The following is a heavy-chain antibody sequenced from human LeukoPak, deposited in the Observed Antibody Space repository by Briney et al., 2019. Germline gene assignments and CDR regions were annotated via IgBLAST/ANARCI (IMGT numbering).Heavy chain of an antibody. CDR3: ARHGIAAAGNYYYYYMDV. Sequence: GESLKISRKGSGYSFTSYWIGWVRQMPGKGLEWMGIIYPGDSDTRYSPSFQGQVTISADKSISTAYLQWSSLKASDTAMYYCARHGIAAAGNYYYYYMDVWGKGTTVTVSS. V-gene: IGHV5-51*01. D-gene: IGHD6-13*01. CDR2: IYPGDSDT. J-gene: IGHJ6*03. CDR1: GYSFTSYW.